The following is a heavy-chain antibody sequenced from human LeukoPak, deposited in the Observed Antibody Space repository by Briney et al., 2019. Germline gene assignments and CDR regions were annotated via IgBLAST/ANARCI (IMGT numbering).Heavy chain of an antibody. Sequence: SETLSLTCTVSGGSISSSSYYWGWLRQPPGKGLEWIGSIYYSGSTYYNPSLKSRVTISVDTSKNQFSLKLSSVTAADTAVYYCARHPYDSSGYCDYWGQGTRVTVSS. CDR3: ARHPYDSSGYCDY. CDR2: IYYSGST. V-gene: IGHV4-39*01. J-gene: IGHJ4*02. CDR1: GGSISSSSYY. D-gene: IGHD3-22*01.